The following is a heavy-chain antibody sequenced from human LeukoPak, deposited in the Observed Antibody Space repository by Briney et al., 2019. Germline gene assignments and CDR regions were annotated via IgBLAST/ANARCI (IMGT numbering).Heavy chain of an antibody. D-gene: IGHD3-22*01. J-gene: IGHJ4*02. Sequence: GGSLRLSCAASGFTFSSYAMSWVRQAPGKGLEWVSAISGSGGSTYYADSVKGRFTISRDNSKNTLYLQMNSLRAEDTAVYYCAKTVDAKYYYDSSGYFDYRGQGTLVTVSS. CDR2: ISGSGGST. CDR1: GFTFSSYA. CDR3: AKTVDAKYYYDSSGYFDY. V-gene: IGHV3-23*01.